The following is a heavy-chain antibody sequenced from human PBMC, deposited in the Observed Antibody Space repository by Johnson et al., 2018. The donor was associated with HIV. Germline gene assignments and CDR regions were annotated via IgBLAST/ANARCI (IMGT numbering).Heavy chain of an antibody. V-gene: IGHV3-30*04. CDR1: GFTFSSYA. Sequence: QVQLVESGGGLVQPGRSLRLSCAASGFTFSSYAMHWVRQAPGTGLEWVAVISYDGSNKYYADSVKGRFTISRDNSKNTLYLQMNSLRAEDTAVYYCARYLTEKTPNAFDIWGQGTMVTVSS. D-gene: IGHD2-15*01. CDR3: ARYLTEKTPNAFDI. J-gene: IGHJ3*02. CDR2: ISYDGSNK.